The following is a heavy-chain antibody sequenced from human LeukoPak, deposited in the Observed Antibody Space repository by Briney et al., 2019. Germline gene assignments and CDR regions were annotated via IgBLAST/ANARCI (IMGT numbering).Heavy chain of an antibody. CDR3: ATVVVPAAIDPYGMDV. J-gene: IGHJ6*02. V-gene: IGHV1-69*06. D-gene: IGHD2-2*02. CDR2: IIPIFGTA. CDR1: GGTFSSYA. Sequence: SVKVSCKASGGTFSSYAISWVRQAPGQGLEWMGGIIPIFGTAIYAQKFQGRVTMTEDTSTDTAYMELSSLRSEDTAVYYCATVVVPAAIDPYGMDVWGQGTTVTVSS.